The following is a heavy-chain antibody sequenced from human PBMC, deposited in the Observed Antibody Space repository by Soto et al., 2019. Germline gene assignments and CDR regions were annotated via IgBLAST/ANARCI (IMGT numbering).Heavy chain of an antibody. Sequence: QVQLVQSGAEVKKPGSSVKVSCKASGGTFSSYAISWVRQAPGQGLEWMGGIIPIFGTANYAQKFQGRVTITADKSTSTAYMELSSLRSEDTAVYYWARGVVVVVAAVVDYYYYGMDVWGQGTTVTVSS. CDR2: IIPIFGTA. CDR3: ARGVVVVVAAVVDYYYYGMDV. J-gene: IGHJ6*02. V-gene: IGHV1-69*06. CDR1: GGTFSSYA. D-gene: IGHD2-15*01.